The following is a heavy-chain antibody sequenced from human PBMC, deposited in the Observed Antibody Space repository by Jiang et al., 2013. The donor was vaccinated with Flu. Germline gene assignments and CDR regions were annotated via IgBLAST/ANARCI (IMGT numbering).Heavy chain of an antibody. Sequence: PGLVKPSETLSLTCTVSGGSINSGDFYWGWIRQSPGQNLEWIGTVYSSGNTYYSPSLESRVTVSVDTSKNQFSLKVKSVTATDTAIYYCGTSLNKYDDSYYFDYWGQGTLVTVSS. V-gene: IGHV4-39*01. CDR1: GGSINSGDFY. CDR2: VYSSGNT. D-gene: IGHD4-17*01. J-gene: IGHJ4*02. CDR3: GTSLNKYDDSYYFDY.